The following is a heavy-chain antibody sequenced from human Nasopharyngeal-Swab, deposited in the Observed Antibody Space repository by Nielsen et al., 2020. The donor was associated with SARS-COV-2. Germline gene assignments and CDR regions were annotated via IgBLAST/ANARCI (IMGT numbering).Heavy chain of an antibody. CDR1: GGSISSSSYY. V-gene: IGHV4-39*01. CDR2: IYYSGST. J-gene: IGHJ4*02. CDR3: ARLTPPGDRSITIFGVVTSYYFDY. Sequence: SETLSLTCTVSGGSISSSSYYWGWIRQPPGKGLEWIGSIYYSGSTYYNPSLKSRVTISVDTYKNQFSVKLCSVTAADTAVYYCARLTPPGDRSITIFGVVTSYYFDYWGQGSLVTVSS. D-gene: IGHD3-3*01.